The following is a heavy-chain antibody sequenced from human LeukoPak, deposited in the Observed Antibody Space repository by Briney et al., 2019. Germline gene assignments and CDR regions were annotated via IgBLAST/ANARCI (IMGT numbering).Heavy chain of an antibody. Sequence: SETLSLTCAVYGGSFSGYYWSWIRQPPGKGPEWIGEINHSGSTNYNPSLKSRVTISVDTSKNQFSLKLSSVTAADTAVYYCARGPSPDYWGQGTLVTVSS. CDR2: INHSGST. CDR3: ARGPSPDY. J-gene: IGHJ4*02. V-gene: IGHV4-34*01. CDR1: GGSFSGYY.